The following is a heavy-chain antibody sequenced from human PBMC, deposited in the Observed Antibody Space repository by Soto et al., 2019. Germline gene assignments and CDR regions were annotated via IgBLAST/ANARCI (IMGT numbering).Heavy chain of an antibody. J-gene: IGHJ5*02. CDR2: ISSSSSYI. D-gene: IGHD3-22*01. CDR3: ARDQVDYYDSSGYWKFDP. Sequence: EVQLVESGGGLVKPGGSLRLSCAASGFTFSSYSMNWVRQAPGKGLEWVSSISSSSSYIYYADSVKGRFTISRDNAKNSLYLQMNSLRAEDMAVYYCARDQVDYYDSSGYWKFDPWGQGTLVTVSS. V-gene: IGHV3-21*01. CDR1: GFTFSSYS.